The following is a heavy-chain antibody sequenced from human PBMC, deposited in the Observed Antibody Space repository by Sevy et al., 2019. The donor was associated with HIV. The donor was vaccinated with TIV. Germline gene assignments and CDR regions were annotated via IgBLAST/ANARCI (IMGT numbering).Heavy chain of an antibody. CDR2: IYAGGNT. V-gene: IGHV3-53*01. CDR3: ARETLSGYNL. J-gene: IGHJ4*02. D-gene: IGHD5-12*01. Sequence: GGSLRHSCTASGFTVSNNYMSWVRQAPGKGLGWVSAIYAGGNTYYADSVKGRFTISRDNSKNTVYLQMNSLRVEDTAVYYCARETLSGYNLWGQGTLVTVSS. CDR1: GFTVSNNY.